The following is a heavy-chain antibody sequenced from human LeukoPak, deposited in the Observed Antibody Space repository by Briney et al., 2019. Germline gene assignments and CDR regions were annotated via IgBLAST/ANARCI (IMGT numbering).Heavy chain of an antibody. CDR1: GGSISSYY. V-gene: IGHV4-59*01. CDR2: IYYSGST. D-gene: IGHD6-13*01. J-gene: IGHJ4*02. Sequence: KTSETLSLTCTVSGGSISSYYWSWIRQPPGKGLEWIGYIYYSGSTNYNPSLKSRVTISVDTSKNQFSLKLSSVTAADTAVYYCARVSSSWSYFDYWGQGTLVTVSS. CDR3: ARVSSSWSYFDY.